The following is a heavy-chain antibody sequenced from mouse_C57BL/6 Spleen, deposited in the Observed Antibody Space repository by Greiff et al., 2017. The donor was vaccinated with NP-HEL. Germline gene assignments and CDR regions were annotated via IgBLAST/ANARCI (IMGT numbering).Heavy chain of an antibody. CDR2: ISSGSSTI. J-gene: IGHJ1*03. CDR1: GFTFSDYG. Sequence: EVHLVESGGGLVKPGGSLKLSCAASGFTFSDYGMHWVRQAPEKGLEWVAYISSGSSTIYYADTVKGRFTISRDNAKNTLFLQMTSLRSEDTAMYYCAITVVESRGYFDVWGTGTTVTVSS. D-gene: IGHD1-1*01. V-gene: IGHV5-17*01. CDR3: AITVVESRGYFDV.